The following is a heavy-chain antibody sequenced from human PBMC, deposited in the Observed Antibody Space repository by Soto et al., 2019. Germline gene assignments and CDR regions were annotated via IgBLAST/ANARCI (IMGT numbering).Heavy chain of an antibody. CDR2: ISYDGSTE. V-gene: IGHV3-30*18. Sequence: QVQLVESGGGVVQPGRSLRLSCAASGFTFSSYGMHWVRQAPGKGLEWVAFISYDGSTEYYADSVKGRFAISRDNSKNTLYLQMNSLRAEDTAVYFCAKGGDYARIFAMDVWGQGTTVTVSS. CDR3: AKGGDYARIFAMDV. D-gene: IGHD4-17*01. J-gene: IGHJ6*02. CDR1: GFTFSSYG.